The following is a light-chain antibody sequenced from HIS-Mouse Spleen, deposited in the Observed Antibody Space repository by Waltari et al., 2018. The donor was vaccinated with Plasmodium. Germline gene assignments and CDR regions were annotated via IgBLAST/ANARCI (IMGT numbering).Light chain of an antibody. CDR3: QQYNNWSFT. CDR1: QSVSSN. V-gene: IGKV3-15*01. Sequence: ELVMTQSPATLSVSPGERATLSCRASQSVSSNLAWYQQKPGQAPRLLIYGASTRATGIPARFSGSGSGTEFTLTISSLRSEDFAVYYCQQYNNWSFTFGPGTKVDIK. J-gene: IGKJ3*01. CDR2: GAS.